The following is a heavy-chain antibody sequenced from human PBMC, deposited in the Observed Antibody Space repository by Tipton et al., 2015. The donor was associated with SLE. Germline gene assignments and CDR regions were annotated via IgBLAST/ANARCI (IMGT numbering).Heavy chain of an antibody. Sequence: TLSLTCDVNGGSFSGYYWSWIRQSPGKGLEWIGEVNHLGTIYYNASLQSRVTISIDTSKSHFSLKLTSVTAADTAVYYCARWGTEVVPAAPSFEFWGQGTLVTVSS. V-gene: IGHV4-34*01. CDR2: VNHLGTI. D-gene: IGHD2-2*01. J-gene: IGHJ4*02. CDR3: ARWGTEVVPAAPSFEF. CDR1: GGSFSGYY.